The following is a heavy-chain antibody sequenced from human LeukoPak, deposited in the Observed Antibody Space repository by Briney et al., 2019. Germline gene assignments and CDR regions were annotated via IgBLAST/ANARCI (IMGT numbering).Heavy chain of an antibody. CDR2: ISSSSSYI. V-gene: IGHV3-21*01. J-gene: IGHJ3*02. CDR3: ARDFHPPLVYPEIYYDSSGYYTGNAFDI. Sequence: PGGSLRLSCAASGFTFSSYSMNWVRQAPGKGLEWVSSISSSSSYIYYADSVKGRFTISRDNAKNSLYLQMNSLRAEDTAVYYCARDFHPPLVYPEIYYDSSGYYTGNAFDIWGQGTMVTVSS. CDR1: GFTFSSYS. D-gene: IGHD3-22*01.